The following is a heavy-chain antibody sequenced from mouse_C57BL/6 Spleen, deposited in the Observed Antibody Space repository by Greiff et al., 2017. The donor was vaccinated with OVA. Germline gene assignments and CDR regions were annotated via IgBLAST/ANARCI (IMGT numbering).Heavy chain of an antibody. V-gene: IGHV5-9-1*02. J-gene: IGHJ3*01. CDR3: TRDDYDYGAY. D-gene: IGHD2-4*01. CDR2: ISSGGDYI. Sequence: EVQLVESGAGLVKPGGSLKLSCAASGFTFSSYAMSWVRQTPEQRLEWVAYISSGGDYIYYADTVKGRFPFSRDNARNTRYLQMSSLKSEDTAMYYCTRDDYDYGAYWGQGTLVTVSA. CDR1: GFTFSSYA.